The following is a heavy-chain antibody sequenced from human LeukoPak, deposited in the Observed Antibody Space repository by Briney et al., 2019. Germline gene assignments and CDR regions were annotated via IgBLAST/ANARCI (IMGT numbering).Heavy chain of an antibody. CDR3: ARAMEGRSDYGDSDAFDI. D-gene: IGHD4-17*01. CDR2: IWYDGSNK. CDR1: GFTFSSYG. J-gene: IGHJ3*02. V-gene: IGHV3-33*01. Sequence: GGSLRLSCAASGFTFSSYGMHWVRQAPGKGLEWVAVIWYDGSNKYYADSVKGRFTISRDNSKNSLYLQMNSLRAEDTAVYYCARAMEGRSDYGDSDAFDIWGQGTMVTVSS.